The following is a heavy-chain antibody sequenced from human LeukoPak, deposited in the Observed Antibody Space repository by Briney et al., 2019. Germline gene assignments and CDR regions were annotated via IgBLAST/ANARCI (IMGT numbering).Heavy chain of an antibody. D-gene: IGHD3-22*01. CDR3: ARGGYYYDSSGYYSIDY. Sequence: SETLSLTCTVSGGSISSYYWSWIRQPAGKGLEWIGRIYTSGSTNYNPSLKSRVTMSVDTSKNQFSLKLSSVTAADTAVYYCARGGYYYDSSGYYSIDYWGQGTLVTVSS. CDR2: IYTSGST. V-gene: IGHV4-4*07. J-gene: IGHJ4*02. CDR1: GGSISSYY.